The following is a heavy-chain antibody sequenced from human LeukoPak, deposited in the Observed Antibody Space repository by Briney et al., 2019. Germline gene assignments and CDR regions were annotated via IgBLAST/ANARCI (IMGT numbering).Heavy chain of an antibody. D-gene: IGHD1-1*01. CDR1: GGSINSDDYY. V-gene: IGHV4-30-2*01. CDR3: AKTGTPWYYFDY. J-gene: IGHJ4*02. Sequence: SETLSLTCTVSGGSINSDDYYWSWIRQPPGKGLEWIGYIYHTGSTYYNPSLKSRVTISLDRSKNQFSLKLNSVTAADTAVYYCAKTGTPWYYFDYWGQGTLVTVSS. CDR2: IYHTGST.